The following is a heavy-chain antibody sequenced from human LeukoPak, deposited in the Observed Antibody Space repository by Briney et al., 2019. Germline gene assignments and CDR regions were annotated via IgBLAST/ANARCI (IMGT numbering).Heavy chain of an antibody. CDR3: TKDDGNNYGCLDY. J-gene: IGHJ4*02. CDR2: ISYDGSNK. Sequence: QAGGSLRLSCAASGFTFSSYAMHWVRQAPGKGLEWVAVISYDGSNKYYADSVKGRFTISRDNSKNTLYLQINSLRAEDTAVYYCTKDDGNNYGCLDYWGQGTLVTVSP. V-gene: IGHV3-30*04. D-gene: IGHD5-18*01. CDR1: GFTFSSYA.